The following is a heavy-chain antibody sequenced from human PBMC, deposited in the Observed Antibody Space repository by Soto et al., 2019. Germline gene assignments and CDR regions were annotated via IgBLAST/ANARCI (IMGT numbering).Heavy chain of an antibody. CDR2: ISSSGTYT. Sequence: TGGSLRLSCAASGFSFSAYYMNWIRQAPGKGLEWISYISSSGTYTNYADSVRGRFTMSRDSAKNSLFLQMDGLRAEDTAVYYCARAKLVVEGRFDYWGQGTLVTVSS. V-gene: IGHV3-11*06. CDR1: GFSFSAYY. CDR3: ARAKLVVEGRFDY. D-gene: IGHD3-22*01. J-gene: IGHJ4*02.